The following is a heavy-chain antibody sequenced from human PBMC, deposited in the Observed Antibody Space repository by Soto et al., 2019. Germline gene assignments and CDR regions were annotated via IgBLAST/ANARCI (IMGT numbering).Heavy chain of an antibody. V-gene: IGHV1-69*04. J-gene: IGHJ3*02. CDR2: IIPILGIA. CDR1: GGTFSSYI. Sequence: SVKGSCKASGGTFSSYIISRVRQAPGQGLEWMGRIIPILGIANYAQKFQGRVTITADKSTSTAYMELSSLRSEDTAVYYCAREGIPGEAVAGQDAFDIWGQGTMGNVS. CDR3: AREGIPGEAVAGQDAFDI. D-gene: IGHD6-19*01.